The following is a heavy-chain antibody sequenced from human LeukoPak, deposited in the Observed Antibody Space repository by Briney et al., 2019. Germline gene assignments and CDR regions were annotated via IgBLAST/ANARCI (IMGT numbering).Heavy chain of an antibody. CDR2: FYSGGTT. Sequence: GGSLRLSCAASGFTVSNNYMSWVREAPGQGLEGGSIFYSGGTTYYADSVMGRFTISRDISKNTLNLQMNSLRAEDTGVYYCARGRPSRFDPRGQGTLVTVSP. CDR1: GFTVSNNY. CDR3: ARGRPSRFDP. J-gene: IGHJ5*02. V-gene: IGHV3-66*01.